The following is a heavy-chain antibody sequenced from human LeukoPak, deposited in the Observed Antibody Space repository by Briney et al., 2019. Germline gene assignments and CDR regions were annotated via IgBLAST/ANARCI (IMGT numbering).Heavy chain of an antibody. CDR1: GGTFSSYA. CDR3: ARARIAAPAPPMDV. V-gene: IGHV1-18*01. J-gene: IGHJ6*04. D-gene: IGHD6-13*01. Sequence: ASVKVSCKASGGTFSSYAISWVRQAPGQGLEWMGWISAYNGNTNYAQKLQGRVTMTTDTSTSTAYMELRSLRSDDTAVYYCARARIAAPAPPMDVWGKGTTVTISS. CDR2: ISAYNGNT.